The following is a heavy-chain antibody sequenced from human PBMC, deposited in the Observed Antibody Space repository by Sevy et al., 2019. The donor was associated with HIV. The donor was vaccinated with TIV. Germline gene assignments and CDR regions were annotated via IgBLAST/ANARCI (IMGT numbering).Heavy chain of an antibody. J-gene: IGHJ4*02. V-gene: IGHV1-69*06. D-gene: IGHD2-2*01. CDR2: INPIFGTA. CDR1: GCTFSSHA. Sequence: ASVKVSCKASGCTFSSHAISWVRQAPGQGLEWMGVINPIFGTANYAQKFQGRVTMTADKSTSTGYMELSSLRSEDTAVYYCARRQLYIGYCSSTSCYLDFWGQGTLVTVSS. CDR3: ARRQLYIGYCSSTSCYLDF.